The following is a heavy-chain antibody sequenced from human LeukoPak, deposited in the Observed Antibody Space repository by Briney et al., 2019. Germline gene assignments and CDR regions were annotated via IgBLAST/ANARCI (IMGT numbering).Heavy chain of an antibody. CDR3: AKSQRVMATHFDY. V-gene: IGHV4-34*01. Sequence: SETLSLTCAVYGGSFSGYYWTWIRQPPGKRLEWIGAISHSGSTNYNPSLKSRVTLSVDTSKNQFSLKLSSVTAADTAVYYCAKSQRVMATHFDYWGQGTLVTVSS. CDR1: GGSFSGYY. J-gene: IGHJ4*02. CDR2: ISHSGST. D-gene: IGHD5-24*01.